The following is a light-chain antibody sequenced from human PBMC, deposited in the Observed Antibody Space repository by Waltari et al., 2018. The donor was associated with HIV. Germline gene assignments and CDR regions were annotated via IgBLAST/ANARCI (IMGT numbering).Light chain of an antibody. J-gene: IGKJ2*01. Sequence: DIVVTQSPDSLPVSLGERATINCKSSRSLLYNGRNHLAWYQQKKGQPPKLLFYWATTRESGVPDRYSVSGSGSDFTLAINDLQTEDVAVYYCQEYFTIYPAFGQGTKLEIK. CDR2: WAT. V-gene: IGKV4-1*01. CDR1: RSLLYNGRNH. CDR3: QEYFTIYPA.